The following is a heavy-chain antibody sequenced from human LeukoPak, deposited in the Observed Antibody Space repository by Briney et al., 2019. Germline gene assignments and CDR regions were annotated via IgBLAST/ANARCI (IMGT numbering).Heavy chain of an antibody. CDR1: GYTFTSYD. D-gene: IGHD2-2*01. CDR2: MNPNSGNT. CDR3: ARGFKRVPTAMLDAFDI. V-gene: IGHV1-8*01. J-gene: IGHJ3*02. Sequence: ASVKVSCKASGYTFTSYDINWVRQATGQGLEWMGWMNPNSGNTGYAQKFQGRVTMTRNTSISTAYMELSSLRSEDTAVYYCARGFKRVPTAMLDAFDIWGQGTMVTVSS.